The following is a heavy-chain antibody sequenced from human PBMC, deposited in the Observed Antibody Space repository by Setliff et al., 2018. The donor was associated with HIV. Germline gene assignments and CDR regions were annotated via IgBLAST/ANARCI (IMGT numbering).Heavy chain of an antibody. CDR3: ARGPGYDYGSYYFDY. Sequence: SVKVSCKASGGTFSSYPISWVRQAPGQGLEWMGGIIPIFGTTHYAQKFQGRVTVTADESTSTAYMQLSSLRSDDTAVYYCARGPGYDYGSYYFDYWGQGTLVTVSS. CDR1: GGTFSSYP. J-gene: IGHJ4*02. D-gene: IGHD3-10*01. V-gene: IGHV1-69*13. CDR2: IIPIFGTT.